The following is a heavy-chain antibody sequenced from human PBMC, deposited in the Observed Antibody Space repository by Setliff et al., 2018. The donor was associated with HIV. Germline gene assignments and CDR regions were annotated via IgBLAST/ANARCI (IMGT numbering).Heavy chain of an antibody. CDR3: ARDQDSNYEGYMDV. D-gene: IGHD4-4*01. CDR2: INPNSGDT. J-gene: IGHJ6*03. CDR1: GYIFSDYY. Sequence: GASVKVSCKASGYIFSDYYIHWVRQTPGQGLEWMGRINPNSGDTNYAQKFQGRVAMTRDTSISTAYMELSSLRSEDTAVYYCARDQDSNYEGYMDVWGKGTTVTVSS. V-gene: IGHV1-2*06.